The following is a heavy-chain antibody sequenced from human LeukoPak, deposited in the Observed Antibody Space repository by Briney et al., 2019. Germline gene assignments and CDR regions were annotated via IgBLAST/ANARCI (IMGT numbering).Heavy chain of an antibody. CDR3: ASSGYIPAAPFDY. J-gene: IGHJ4*02. CDR2: IILIFGTA. V-gene: IGHV1-69*05. CDR1: GGTYSSYA. Sequence: SVKVSCKASGGTYSSYAISWVRQAPGQGLEWMGGIILIFGTANYAQKFQGRVTITTDESTSTAYMELSSLRSEDTAVYYCASSGYIPAAPFDYWGQGTLVTVSS. D-gene: IGHD2-2*01.